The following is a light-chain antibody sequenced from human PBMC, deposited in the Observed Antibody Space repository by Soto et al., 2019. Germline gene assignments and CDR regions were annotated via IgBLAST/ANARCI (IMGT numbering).Light chain of an antibody. CDR3: QQYKKWPRT. V-gene: IGKV3D-15*01. J-gene: IGKJ1*01. CDR2: GAS. Sequence: EIVMTQSPATLSVSPGERATLSCRASQSVSNGLAWYQQKPGQAPRLLIYGASTRATGIPARFSGSGSGTEFTLTISSLQSEDFAVYYCQQYKKWPRTFGHGTKVDI. CDR1: QSVSNG.